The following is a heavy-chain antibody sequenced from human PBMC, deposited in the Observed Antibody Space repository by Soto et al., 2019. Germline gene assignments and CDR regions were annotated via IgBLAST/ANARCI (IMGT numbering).Heavy chain of an antibody. V-gene: IGHV3-23*01. Sequence: EVQLLESGGGLVQPGGSLRLSCAASGFTFSSYAMSWVRQAPGKGLEWVSAISGSGGSTYYADSVKGRFTISRDNSKNTLYLQMNSLRAEDTAVYYCAKGSGGSSSGWPGGLYYYYMDVWGKGTTVTVSS. J-gene: IGHJ6*03. CDR3: AKGSGGSSSGWPGGLYYYYMDV. CDR1: GFTFSSYA. CDR2: ISGSGGST. D-gene: IGHD6-19*01.